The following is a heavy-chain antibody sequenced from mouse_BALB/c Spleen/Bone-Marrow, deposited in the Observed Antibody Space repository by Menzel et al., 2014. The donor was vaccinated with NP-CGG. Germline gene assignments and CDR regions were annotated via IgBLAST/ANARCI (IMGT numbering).Heavy chain of an antibody. CDR1: GYSFTSYW. J-gene: IGHJ2*01. CDR3: TVSLTLYYFDY. D-gene: IGHD5-1*01. V-gene: IGHV1-5*01. Sequence: DVQLQESGTVLARPGASVKMSCKASGYSFTSYWMHWAKQRPGQGLEWIGAIYPGNSNTNYNQKFKGKAKLTAVTSASTAYMEFSSLTNEDSAVYYCTVSLTLYYFDYWGQGTTLTVSS. CDR2: IYPGNSNT.